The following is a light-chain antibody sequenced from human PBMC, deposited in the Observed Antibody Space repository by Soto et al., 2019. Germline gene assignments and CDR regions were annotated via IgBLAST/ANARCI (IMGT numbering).Light chain of an antibody. CDR3: LLAYGGPRRV. V-gene: IGLV7-46*01. CDR2: DTN. J-gene: IGLJ2*01. Sequence: QTVVTQEPSLTVSPGGTVTLTCDSSTGAVTSGHYPHWLQQKPGQAPRTLIYDTNNKYPWTPARFSGSLLGGKAALTLSGAQPEDGADYYCLLAYGGPRRVFGGGTKLTVL. CDR1: TGAVTSGHY.